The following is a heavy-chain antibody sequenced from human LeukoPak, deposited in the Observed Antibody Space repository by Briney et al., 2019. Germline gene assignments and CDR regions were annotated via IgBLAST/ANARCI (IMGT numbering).Heavy chain of an antibody. J-gene: IGHJ4*02. CDR2: ISGSGGST. CDR3: AKAPGVQLWFFDY. Sequence: GGSLRLSCAASGFTFSNYAMSWVRQAPGKGLEWVSAISGSGGSTYYADSVKGRFTISRDNSKNTLYLQMNSLRAEDTAVYYCAKAPGVQLWFFDYWGQGTLVTVSS. D-gene: IGHD5-18*01. CDR1: GFTFSNYA. V-gene: IGHV3-23*01.